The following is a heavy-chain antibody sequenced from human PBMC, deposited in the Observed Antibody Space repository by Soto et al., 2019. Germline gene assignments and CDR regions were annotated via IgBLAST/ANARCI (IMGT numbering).Heavy chain of an antibody. Sequence: SETLSLTCTVSGGSISSSSYYWGWIRQPPGKGLEWIGSIFYSGSTYYNPSLKSRVTISVDTSKNQFSLKLSSVTAADTAVYYCARGVGSGSYYNQYNWFDPWGQGTLVTAPQ. CDR1: GGSISSSSYY. V-gene: IGHV4-39*07. J-gene: IGHJ5*02. CDR3: ARGVGSGSYYNQYNWFDP. CDR2: IFYSGST. D-gene: IGHD3-10*01.